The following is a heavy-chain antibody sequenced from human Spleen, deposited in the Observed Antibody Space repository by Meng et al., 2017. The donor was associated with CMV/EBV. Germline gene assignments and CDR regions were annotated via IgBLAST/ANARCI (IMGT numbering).Heavy chain of an antibody. Sequence: CAASGFTFSSYAMHWVRQAPGKGLEWVAVIWFDGSNKYYGDSVKGRFTISRDNSKNTVHLQMNSLRVEDTAVYYCAKDTNKWYQMDYWGQGTLVTVSS. V-gene: IGHV3-33*06. CDR3: AKDTNKWYQMDY. CDR2: IWFDGSNK. D-gene: IGHD2-15*01. J-gene: IGHJ4*02. CDR1: GFTFSSYA.